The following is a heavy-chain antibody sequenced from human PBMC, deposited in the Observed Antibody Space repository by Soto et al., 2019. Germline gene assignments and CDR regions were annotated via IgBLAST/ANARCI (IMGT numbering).Heavy chain of an antibody. D-gene: IGHD4-17*01. V-gene: IGHV3-23*01. Sequence: GGSLRLSCAGSGFIFKTYAMSWVRQAPGKGLEWVSGASASGTRTYYTDSVKGRFTISKDNSKNTLYLQMNSLRPEDTAVYYCAKDHNGDYVGGFDMRGQGTMVTVSS. CDR1: GFIFKTYA. CDR3: AKDHNGDYVGGFDM. CDR2: ASASGTRT. J-gene: IGHJ3*02.